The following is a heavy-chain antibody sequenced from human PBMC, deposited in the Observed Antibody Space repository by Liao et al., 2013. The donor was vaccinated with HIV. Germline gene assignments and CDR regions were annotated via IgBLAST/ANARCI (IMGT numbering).Heavy chain of an antibody. CDR1: GGSFSGYY. J-gene: IGHJ6*03. D-gene: IGHD6-13*01. Sequence: QVQLQQWGAGLLKPSETLSLTCAVYGGSFSGYYWSWIRQPPGKGLEWIGRIFSSGSTTYNPSLKSRVTISVDTSKNQFSLKLSSVTAADTAVYFCARVGVAAAGLAYYYNYYMDVWGRGTTVTVSS. V-gene: IGHV4-59*10. CDR3: ARVGVAAAGLAYYYNYYMDV. CDR2: IFSSGST.